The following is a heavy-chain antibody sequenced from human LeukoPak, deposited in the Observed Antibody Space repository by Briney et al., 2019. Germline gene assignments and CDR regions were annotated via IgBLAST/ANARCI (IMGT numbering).Heavy chain of an antibody. J-gene: IGHJ4*02. Sequence: GGSLRLSCAASGFTFSSYAMSWVRQAPGKGLEWVSAIIGSGSSTYYADSVKGRFTISRDNSKNTLFLQMNSLRAEDTAVYYCAKDRAIVGATNGFDYWGQGTLVTVSS. V-gene: IGHV3-23*01. CDR1: GFTFSSYA. CDR3: AKDRAIVGATNGFDY. D-gene: IGHD1-26*01. CDR2: IIGSGSST.